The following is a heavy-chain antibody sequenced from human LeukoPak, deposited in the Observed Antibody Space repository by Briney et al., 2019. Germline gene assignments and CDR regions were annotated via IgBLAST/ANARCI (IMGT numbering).Heavy chain of an antibody. CDR3: ARDAPSYGSGSYYTPVFDY. Sequence: PSETLSLTCTVSGGSISSSSYYWSWIRQPAGKGLEWIGRIYTSGSTNYNPSLKSRVTMSVDTSKNQFSLKLSSVTAADTAVYYCARDAPSYGSGSYYTPVFDYWGQGTLVTVSS. CDR1: GGSISSSSYY. J-gene: IGHJ4*02. CDR2: IYTSGST. D-gene: IGHD3-10*01. V-gene: IGHV4-61*02.